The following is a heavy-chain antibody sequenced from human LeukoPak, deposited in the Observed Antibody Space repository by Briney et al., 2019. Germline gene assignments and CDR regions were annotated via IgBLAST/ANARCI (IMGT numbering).Heavy chain of an antibody. J-gene: IGHJ4*02. CDR1: GGSISSSSYY. CDR2: IYYSGST. CDR3: ARQLWFDY. V-gene: IGHV4-39*01. Sequence: SETLSLTCTVSGGSISSSSYYWGWIRQPPGKGLEWIGSIYYSGSTYYDPSLKSRVTISVDTSKNQFSLKLSSVTAADTAVYYCARQLWFDYWGQGTLVTVSS. D-gene: IGHD5-18*01.